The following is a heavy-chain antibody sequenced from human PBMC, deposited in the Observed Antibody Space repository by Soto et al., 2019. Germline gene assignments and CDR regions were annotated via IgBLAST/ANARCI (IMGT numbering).Heavy chain of an antibody. Sequence: ASVKVSCKVSGYTLTELSMHWVRQAPGKGLEWMGGFDPEDGETIYAQKFQGRVTMTEDTSTDTAYMELSSLRSEDTAVYYCATGPRQLVQIDYWGQGTLVTVSS. J-gene: IGHJ4*02. V-gene: IGHV1-24*01. CDR1: GYTLTELS. D-gene: IGHD6-13*01. CDR2: FDPEDGET. CDR3: ATGPRQLVQIDY.